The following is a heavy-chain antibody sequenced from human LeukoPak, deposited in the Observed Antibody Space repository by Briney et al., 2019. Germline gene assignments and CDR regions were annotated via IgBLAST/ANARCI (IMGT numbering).Heavy chain of an antibody. CDR2: IYPGDSDT. V-gene: IGHV5-51*01. J-gene: IGHJ3*02. CDR1: GYSFTSYW. Sequence: GESLKISCKGSGYSFTSYWIGWVRQMPGKGLEWMGIIYPGDSDTRYSPSFQGQVTISADKSISTAYLQWSSLKASDTAMYYCARRPHSGYDLVAREQLYHNAFDIWGQGTMVTVSS. D-gene: IGHD5-12*01. CDR3: ARRPHSGYDLVAREQLYHNAFDI.